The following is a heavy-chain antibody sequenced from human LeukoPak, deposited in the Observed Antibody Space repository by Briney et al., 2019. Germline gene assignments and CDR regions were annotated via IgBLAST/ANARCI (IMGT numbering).Heavy chain of an antibody. D-gene: IGHD5-18*01. V-gene: IGHV1-69*13. CDR2: IIPIFGTA. J-gene: IGHJ4*02. Sequence: ASVKVSCKASGGTFSSYAISWVRQAPGQGLEWMGGIIPIFGTANYAQKFQGRVTITADESTSTAYMELCSLRSEDTAVYYCARRTAMVGYFDYWGQGTLVTVSS. CDR1: GGTFSSYA. CDR3: ARRTAMVGYFDY.